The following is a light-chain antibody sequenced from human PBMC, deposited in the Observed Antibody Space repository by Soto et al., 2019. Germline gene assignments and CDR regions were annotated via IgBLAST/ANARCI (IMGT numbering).Light chain of an antibody. CDR3: QQADSFPFT. J-gene: IGKJ3*01. V-gene: IGKV1-12*01. Sequence: DIQMTQSPSAVSASVGDRVTITCRASQDIRSWLAWYQQKPGKAPNLLIYAASSLQSGVPSRFSGSGYGTDVSLTISSLQAEDCATYYCQQADSFPFTFGPGTKVDIK. CDR2: AAS. CDR1: QDIRSW.